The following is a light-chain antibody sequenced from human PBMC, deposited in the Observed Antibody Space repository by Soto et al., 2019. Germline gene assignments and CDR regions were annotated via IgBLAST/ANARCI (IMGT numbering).Light chain of an antibody. CDR3: QHYNSYSEA. Sequence: DIQMTQSPSTLSASMGDRVTIVCRASRSISDYLAWYQQKPGKAPKLLIYKASTLKSGVPSRFSGSGSGTEFTLTISSLQPDDFATYYCQHYNSYSEAFGQGTKVDI. V-gene: IGKV1-5*03. J-gene: IGKJ1*01. CDR2: KAS. CDR1: RSISDY.